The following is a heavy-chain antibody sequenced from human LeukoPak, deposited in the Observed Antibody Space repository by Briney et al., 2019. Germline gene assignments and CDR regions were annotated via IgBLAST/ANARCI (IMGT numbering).Heavy chain of an antibody. D-gene: IGHD1-26*01. J-gene: IGHJ3*01. Sequence: GGSLRLSCSASGFTLSNYWIHWVRQAPGKGLGWVSRINTDGSSTNYADSVRGRFTVSRDNAKNTLDLQMNSLRVEDTAVYYCARVIGWDEPFDLWGHGTLVTVSS. CDR1: GFTLSNYW. V-gene: IGHV3-74*01. CDR2: INTDGSST. CDR3: ARVIGWDEPFDL.